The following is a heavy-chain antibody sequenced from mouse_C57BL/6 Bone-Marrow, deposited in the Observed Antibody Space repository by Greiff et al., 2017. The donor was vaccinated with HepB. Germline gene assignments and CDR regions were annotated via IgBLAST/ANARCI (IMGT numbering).Heavy chain of an antibody. D-gene: IGHD2-2*01. Sequence: QVQLQQSGAELAKPGASVKLSCKASGYTFTSYWMHWVKQRPGQGLEWIGYINPSSGYTKYNQKFKDKATLTADQSSSTAYMQLSSLTYEDSAVYYCARMVRGYAMDYWGRGTSVTVSS. CDR3: ARMVRGYAMDY. CDR1: GYTFTSYW. CDR2: INPSSGYT. V-gene: IGHV1-7*01. J-gene: IGHJ4*01.